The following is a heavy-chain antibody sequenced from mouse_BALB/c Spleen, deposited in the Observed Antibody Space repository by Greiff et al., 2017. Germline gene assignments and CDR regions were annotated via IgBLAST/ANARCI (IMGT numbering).Heavy chain of an antibody. J-gene: IGHJ3*01. Sequence: VQLKESGPELVKPGASVKMSCKASGYTFTSYVMHWVKQKPGQGLEWIGYINPYNDGTKYNEKFKGKATLTSDKSSSTDYMELSSLTSEDSAVYYCARRGAYYGNYGGFAYWGQGTLVTVSA. V-gene: IGHV1-14*01. D-gene: IGHD2-10*01. CDR3: ARRGAYYGNYGGFAY. CDR1: GYTFTSYV. CDR2: INPYNDGT.